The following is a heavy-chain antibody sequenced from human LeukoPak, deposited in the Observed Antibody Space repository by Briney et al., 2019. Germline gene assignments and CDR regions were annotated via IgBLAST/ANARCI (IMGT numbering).Heavy chain of an antibody. CDR1: GFTFSSYS. D-gene: IGHD6-19*01. Sequence: PGGSLRLSCAASGFTFSSYSMNWVRQAPGKGLEWVSSISSSSSYIYYADSVKGRFTISRDNAKNSLYLQMNSLRAENTAVYYCARDPTFASIAVALRALSWGQGTLVTVSS. V-gene: IGHV3-21*04. J-gene: IGHJ5*02. CDR3: ARDPTFASIAVALRALS. CDR2: ISSSSSYI.